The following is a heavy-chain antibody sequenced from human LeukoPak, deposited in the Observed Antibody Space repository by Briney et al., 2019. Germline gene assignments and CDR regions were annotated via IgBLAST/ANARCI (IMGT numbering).Heavy chain of an antibody. CDR3: ARNYYDSADAFDI. D-gene: IGHD3-22*01. CDR1: GYTFTNYY. Sequence: ASVKASCKASGYTFTNYYMVWVRQAPGQGLEWMGIINPSSGTTNYAQKFQGRVTMTRDMSTSTVYMELSSLRSEDTAVYYCARNYYDSADAFDIWGQGTMVTVSS. V-gene: IGHV1-46*01. J-gene: IGHJ3*02. CDR2: INPSSGTT.